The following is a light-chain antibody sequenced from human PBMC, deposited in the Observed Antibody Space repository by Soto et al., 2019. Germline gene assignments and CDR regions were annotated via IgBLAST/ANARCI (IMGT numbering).Light chain of an antibody. CDR2: WAS. Sequence: DVVMTQSPDSLAVSLGERATINCKSSQRLLYSSNNKNYLAWYQRKPGQPPKLLIYWASTRESGVPDRFSGSGSGTDFTLTISSLQAEDVAVYYCQQYLSIPRTFGQGTKVEIK. J-gene: IGKJ1*01. CDR3: QQYLSIPRT. CDR1: QRLLYSSNNKNY. V-gene: IGKV4-1*01.